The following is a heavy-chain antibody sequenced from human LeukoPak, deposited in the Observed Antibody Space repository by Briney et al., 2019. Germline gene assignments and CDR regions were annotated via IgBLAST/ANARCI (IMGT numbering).Heavy chain of an antibody. D-gene: IGHD3-10*02. CDR3: AELGITMIGGV. J-gene: IGHJ6*04. CDR1: GFTISNYW. CDR2: INTDGSST. V-gene: IGHV3-74*01. Sequence: PGGSLRLSCAASGFTISNYWMHWVRQAPGKGLVWVSRINTDGSSTSYVDSVKGRFTISRDNAKNSLYLQMNSLRAEDTAVYYCAELGITMIGGVWGKGTTVTVSS.